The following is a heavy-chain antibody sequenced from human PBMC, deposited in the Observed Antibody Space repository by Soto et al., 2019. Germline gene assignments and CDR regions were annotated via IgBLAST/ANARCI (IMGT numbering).Heavy chain of an antibody. CDR1: GFTFSSYG. D-gene: IGHD5-12*01. J-gene: IGHJ4*02. Sequence: GGSLRLSCAASGFTFSSYGMHRVRQAPGKGLEWVAVIWYDGSNKYYADSVKGRFTISRDNSKNTLYLQMNSLRAEDTAVYYCATTEIVATRFGFVNWWGQGTLVTVSS. V-gene: IGHV3-33*01. CDR3: ATTEIVATRFGFVNW. CDR2: IWYDGSNK.